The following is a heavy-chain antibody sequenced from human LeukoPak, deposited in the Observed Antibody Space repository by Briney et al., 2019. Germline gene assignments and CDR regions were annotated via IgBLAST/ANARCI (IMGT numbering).Heavy chain of an antibody. V-gene: IGHV3-21*01. Sequence: PGGSLRLSCAASGFTFSNFKMNWVRQAPGKGLEWVSSISSSSSYIYYADSVKGRFTISRDNAKNSLYLQMNSLRAEDTAVYYCASRVSSSWYKVYWGQGTLVTVSS. CDR3: ASRVSSSWYKVY. J-gene: IGHJ4*02. D-gene: IGHD6-13*01. CDR1: GFTFSNFK. CDR2: ISSSSSYI.